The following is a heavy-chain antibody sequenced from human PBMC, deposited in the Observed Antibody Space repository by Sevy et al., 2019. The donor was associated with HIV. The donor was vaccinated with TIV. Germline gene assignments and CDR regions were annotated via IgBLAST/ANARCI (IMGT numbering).Heavy chain of an antibody. V-gene: IGHV3-21*01. J-gene: IGHJ4*02. D-gene: IGHD3-10*01. CDR1: GFTFSSYN. Sequence: GGSLRLSCAASGFTFSSYNMNWVRQAPGKGLEWVSSISGLSNYIYYADSMKGRFTISRDNAKNSLTLQMNSLRAEETAVYYCARGPPDGSYDYFDHWGQGTLVTVSS. CDR3: ARGPPDGSYDYFDH. CDR2: ISGLSNYI.